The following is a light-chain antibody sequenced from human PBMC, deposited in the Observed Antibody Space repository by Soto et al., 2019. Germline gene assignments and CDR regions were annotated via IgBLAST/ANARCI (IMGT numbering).Light chain of an antibody. J-gene: IGKJ4*01. CDR1: QSVSNK. V-gene: IGKV3-15*01. CDR2: GAS. Sequence: LVMPQSSCTLSVSPGERATLSCRVSQSVSNKLAWYQQKPGQAPRLLVYGASTRAAGIPARFSGSGSGTEFTLTISSLQSEDFAGYFCQEYNNLLTFGGGTKV. CDR3: QEYNNLLT.